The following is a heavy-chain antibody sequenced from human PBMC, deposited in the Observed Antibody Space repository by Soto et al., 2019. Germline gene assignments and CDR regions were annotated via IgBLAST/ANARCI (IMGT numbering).Heavy chain of an antibody. J-gene: IGHJ4*02. Sequence: SETLSLTCTVSGGSISNYYWNWIRQSPGKGLEWIGYIYSSGSTHYNPSLQNRVTISIDTSKNQVSLKVNSVTAADTAVYYCAADYSRRYDPSPPDYWGQGTLVTVSS. V-gene: IGHV4-59*01. CDR2: IYSSGST. D-gene: IGHD2-21*01. CDR1: GGSISNYY. CDR3: AADYSRRYDPSPPDY.